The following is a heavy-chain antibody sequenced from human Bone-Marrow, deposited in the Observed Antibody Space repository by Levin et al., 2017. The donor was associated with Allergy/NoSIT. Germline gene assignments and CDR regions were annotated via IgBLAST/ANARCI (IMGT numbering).Heavy chain of an antibody. CDR3: ARVKGYDFRSGYPYNMDV. V-gene: IGHV3-11*06. CDR1: GFTFSDYY. D-gene: IGHD3-3*01. CDR2: ISSSSGYT. J-gene: IGHJ6*03. Sequence: PGGSLRLSCAASGFTFSDYYMSWIRQAPGKGLEGVSSISSSSGYTNYADSVMGRFTMSRDNAKSSLYLQMDSLRAEDTAVYYCARVKGYDFRSGYPYNMDVWGIGTTVTVSS.